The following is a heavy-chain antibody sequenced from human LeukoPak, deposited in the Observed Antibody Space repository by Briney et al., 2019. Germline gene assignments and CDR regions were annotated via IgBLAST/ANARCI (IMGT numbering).Heavy chain of an antibody. D-gene: IGHD2-2*01. V-gene: IGHV3-48*01. Sequence: GSLRLSCAASGFTFSSYSMNWVRQAPGKGLEWVSYISSSSSTIYYADSVKGRFTISRDNAKNSLYLQMNSLRAEDTAVYYCARDTVVVPTAPNLDYWGQGTLVTVSS. CDR2: ISSSSSTI. J-gene: IGHJ4*02. CDR3: ARDTVVVPTAPNLDY. CDR1: GFTFSSYS.